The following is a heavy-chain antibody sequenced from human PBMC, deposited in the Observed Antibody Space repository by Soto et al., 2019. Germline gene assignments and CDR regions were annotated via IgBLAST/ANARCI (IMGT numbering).Heavy chain of an antibody. CDR2: IWYDGSNK. CDR3: ARADAYNWFDP. Sequence: LRLSCAASGFTFSSYGMHWVRQAPGKGLEWVAVIWYDGSNKYYADSVKGRFTISRDNSKNTLYLQMNSLRAEDTAVYYCARADAYNWFDPWGQGTLVTVSS. J-gene: IGHJ5*02. CDR1: GFTFSSYG. V-gene: IGHV3-33*01.